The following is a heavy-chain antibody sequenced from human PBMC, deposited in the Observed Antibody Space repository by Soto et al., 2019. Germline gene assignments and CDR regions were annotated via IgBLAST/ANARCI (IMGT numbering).Heavy chain of an antibody. CDR2: INHSGST. CDR1: GGSFSGYY. J-gene: IGHJ5*02. V-gene: IGHV4-34*01. Sequence: AETLSLTCAVYGGSFSGYYCIWIRHPPGKWLEWIVEINHSGSTNYNPSLKSRVTISVDTSKNQFSLKLSSVTAADTAVYYCARGEGPRIAARRWSWFDPWGQGTLVTVSS. CDR3: ARGEGPRIAARRWSWFDP. D-gene: IGHD6-6*01.